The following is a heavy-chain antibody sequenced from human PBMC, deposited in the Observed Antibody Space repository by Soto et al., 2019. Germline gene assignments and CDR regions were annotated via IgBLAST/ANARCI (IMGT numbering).Heavy chain of an antibody. V-gene: IGHV3-30*04. CDR1: GFTFSSSA. CDR3: FRGYRYDIWSGYHYPMDV. CDR2: ITYDGSNK. Sequence: QVQLVESGGGVVQPGRSLRLSCAASGFTFSSSAMHWVRQAPGKGLEWVAGITYDGSNKYYADSVKGRFTISRDNPKNTLYLQVNSLRPEDKATYYCFRGYRYDIWSGYHYPMDVWGQGTKVTVSS. D-gene: IGHD3-3*01. J-gene: IGHJ6*02.